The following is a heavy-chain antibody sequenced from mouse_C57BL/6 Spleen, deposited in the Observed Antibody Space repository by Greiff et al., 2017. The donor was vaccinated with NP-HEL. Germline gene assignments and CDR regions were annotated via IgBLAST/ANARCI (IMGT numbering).Heavy chain of an antibody. CDR1: GFTFSDYG. V-gene: IGHV5-17*01. CDR2: ISSGSSTI. Sequence: EVMLVESGGGLVKPGGSLKLSCAASGFTFSDYGMHWVRQAPEKGLEWVAYISSGSSTIYYADTVKGRFTISSDNAKNTLFLQMTSLRSEDTAMYYCALIYYYGSRGYFDVWGTGTTVTVSS. D-gene: IGHD1-1*01. CDR3: ALIYYYGSRGYFDV. J-gene: IGHJ1*03.